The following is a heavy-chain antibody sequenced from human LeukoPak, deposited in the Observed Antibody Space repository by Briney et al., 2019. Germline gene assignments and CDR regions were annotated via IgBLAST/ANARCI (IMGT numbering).Heavy chain of an antibody. CDR3: ARDQDWAFDY. J-gene: IGHJ4*02. D-gene: IGHD3/OR15-3a*01. CDR1: GFTFDDYG. V-gene: IGHV3-20*04. Sequence: PGGSLRLSCAASGFTFDDYGMSWVRQAPGKGLEWVSGINWNGGSTGYADSVRGRFATSRDNAKNSLYLQINNVGADDTAVYYCARDQDWAFDYWGQGTLVTVSS. CDR2: INWNGGST.